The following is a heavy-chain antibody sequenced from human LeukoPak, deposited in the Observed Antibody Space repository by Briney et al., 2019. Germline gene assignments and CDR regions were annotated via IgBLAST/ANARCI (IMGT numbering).Heavy chain of an antibody. CDR1: GFTFSSYG. CDR2: ISYDGSNK. Sequence: GGSLRLSCAASGFTFSSYGMHWVRQAPGKGLEWVAVISYDGSNKYYADSVKGRFTISRDNSKNTLYLQMNSLRAEDTAVYYCARTPCTSHCPIDYWGQGTLVTVSS. V-gene: IGHV3-30*03. D-gene: IGHD2-8*01. CDR3: ARTPCTSHCPIDY. J-gene: IGHJ4*02.